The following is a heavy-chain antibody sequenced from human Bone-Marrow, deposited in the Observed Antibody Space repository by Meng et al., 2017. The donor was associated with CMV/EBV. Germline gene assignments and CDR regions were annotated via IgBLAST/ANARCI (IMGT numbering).Heavy chain of an antibody. Sequence: GESLKISCAASGFTLSDYYMSWIRQAPGKGLEWVSSISSSSSYIYYADSVKGRFTISRDNAKNSLYLQMNSLRAEDTAVYYCARDQVGDHGSGSYYNEYFQHWGQGSLVTVSS. V-gene: IGHV3-11*06. CDR2: ISSSSSYI. D-gene: IGHD3-10*01. CDR3: ARDQVGDHGSGSYYNEYFQH. J-gene: IGHJ1*01. CDR1: GFTLSDYY.